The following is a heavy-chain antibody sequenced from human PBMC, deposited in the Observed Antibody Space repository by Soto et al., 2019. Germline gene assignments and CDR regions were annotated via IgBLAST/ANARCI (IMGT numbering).Heavy chain of an antibody. CDR1: GLTFSNPA. CDR3: ARDRSYGSLSYWFDP. J-gene: IGHJ5*02. CDR2: ISRDGTTQ. D-gene: IGHD4-17*01. Sequence: GRSLRLSCEASGLTFSNPAMHRVRQAPGRGLEWVASISRDGTTQYYADSVKGRFTISRDDSQKTVYLQMNSLRSDDTGVFYCARDRSYGSLSYWFDPWGQGTLVTVSS. V-gene: IGHV3-30-3*01.